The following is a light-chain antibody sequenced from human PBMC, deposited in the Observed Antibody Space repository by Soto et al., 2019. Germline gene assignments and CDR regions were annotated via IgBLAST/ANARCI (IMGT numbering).Light chain of an antibody. J-gene: IGKJ1*01. Sequence: EIVLAQSPATLSLSPGDRATLSCGASQSVSRSYLAWYQQKPGLAPRLIIYDASTRATGIPGRFSGSGSGTDFTLTISRLEPEDFAVYYCQQYGSSQWTFGQGTKVDIK. V-gene: IGKV3D-20*01. CDR1: QSVSRSY. CDR2: DAS. CDR3: QQYGSSQWT.